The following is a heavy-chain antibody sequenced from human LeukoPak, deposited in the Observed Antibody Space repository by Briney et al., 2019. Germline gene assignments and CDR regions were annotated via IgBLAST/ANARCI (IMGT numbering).Heavy chain of an antibody. V-gene: IGHV1-2*02. CDR1: GYTFTYYN. CDR2: INPNSGDT. D-gene: IGHD2-2*01. J-gene: IGHJ4*02. Sequence: ASVKVSCKASGYTFTYYNMHWVRQAPGHGLEWMGWINPNSGDTIFAQKFQGRVTMTRDTSISTAYLELSRLTSDDTAVYYCARDGPCSSASCQNFDYWGQGTLVTVSS. CDR3: ARDGPCSSASCQNFDY.